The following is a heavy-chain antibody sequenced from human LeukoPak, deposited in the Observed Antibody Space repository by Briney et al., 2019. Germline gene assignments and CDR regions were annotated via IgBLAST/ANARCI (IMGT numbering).Heavy chain of an antibody. CDR2: IYTSGST. V-gene: IGHV3-66*01. J-gene: IGHJ4*02. CDR3: TKGLRAGVSAARD. Sequence: GGSLRLSCAASGFTVSSNYMSWVRQAPGKGLEWVSVIYTSGSTYYADSVKGRFTISRDNSQNTLYLQMNSLRAEDTAVYYCTKGLRAGVSAARDWGQGALVTVSS. CDR1: GFTVSSNY. D-gene: IGHD2-8*01.